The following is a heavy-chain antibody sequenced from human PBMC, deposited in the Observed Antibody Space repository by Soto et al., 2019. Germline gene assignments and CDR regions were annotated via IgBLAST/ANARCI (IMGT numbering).Heavy chain of an antibody. V-gene: IGHV1-3*01. CDR3: ARAGERNPNYYYYMDV. CDR1: GYTFNKYP. D-gene: IGHD3-16*01. Sequence: ASVKVSFKTSGYTFNKYPIHWVRQAPGQGLEWMGWINPANGDTGFSQKFQGRVTITRDTSASTAYMELSSLKSEDTAVYYCARAGERNPNYYYYMDVWGKGTTVTVSS. J-gene: IGHJ6*03. CDR2: INPANGDT.